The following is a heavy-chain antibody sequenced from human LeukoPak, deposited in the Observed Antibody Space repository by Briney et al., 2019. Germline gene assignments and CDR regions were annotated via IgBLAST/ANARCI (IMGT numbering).Heavy chain of an antibody. Sequence: GGSLRLPCAASGFTFSSHSMNWVRQAPGKGLEWISYISSTGNTKHYVDSVMGRFTISRDNAKNSVYLQMNSLRDEDTAVYYCAIDLTSEPTPWGQGTLVTVSS. CDR1: GFTFSSHS. CDR2: ISSTGNTK. V-gene: IGHV3-48*02. J-gene: IGHJ5*02. D-gene: IGHD4/OR15-4a*01. CDR3: AIDLTSEPTP.